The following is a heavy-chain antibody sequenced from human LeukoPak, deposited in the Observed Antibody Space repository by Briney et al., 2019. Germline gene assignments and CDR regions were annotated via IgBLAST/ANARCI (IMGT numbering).Heavy chain of an antibody. V-gene: IGHV3-30*02. Sequence: PGGSLRLSCAASVFTFNTYGMHWVRPAPGKGLVWVAFIRYDGGIKYYVDSVKGRFTISRDNSKNALYLQMNSLRGEDTAVYYCAKVFDYHYMDVWGKGTTVIVSS. CDR2: IRYDGGIK. CDR3: AKVFDYHYMDV. D-gene: IGHD3-10*02. J-gene: IGHJ6*03. CDR1: VFTFNTYG.